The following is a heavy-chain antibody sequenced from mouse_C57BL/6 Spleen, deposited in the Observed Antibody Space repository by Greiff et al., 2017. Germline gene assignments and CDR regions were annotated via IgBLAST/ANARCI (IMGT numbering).Heavy chain of an antibody. CDR1: GYTFTSYW. J-gene: IGHJ2*01. CDR2: IHPNSGST. CDR3: ARGGDGYFNYFDY. D-gene: IGHD2-3*01. Sequence: QVQLQQPGAELVKPGASVKLSCKASGYTFTSYWMHWVKQRPGQGLEWIGMIHPNSGSTNYNEKFKSKATLTVDKSSSTAYMQLSSLTSEDSAVYYCARGGDGYFNYFDYGGQGTTRTVSS. V-gene: IGHV1-64*01.